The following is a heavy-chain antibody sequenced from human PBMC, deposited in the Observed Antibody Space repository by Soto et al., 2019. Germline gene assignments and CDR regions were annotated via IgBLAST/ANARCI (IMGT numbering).Heavy chain of an antibody. J-gene: IGHJ5*02. CDR3: ARGKRDIVVVPAAIFGRTTRFGP. D-gene: IGHD2-2*02. V-gene: IGHV4-34*01. CDR2: INHSGST. Sequence: SGTPSLTSAAYGETFRSYYWTGTRQPPGKGLEWIGEINHSGSTNYNPSLKSRVTISVDTSKNQFSLKLSSVTAADTAVYYCARGKRDIVVVPAAIFGRTTRFGPWGQGTLVTVSS. CDR1: GETFRSYY.